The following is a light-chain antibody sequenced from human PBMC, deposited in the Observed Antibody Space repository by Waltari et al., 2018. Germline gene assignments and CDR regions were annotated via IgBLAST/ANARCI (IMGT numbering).Light chain of an antibody. Sequence: ETVMTQSPATLSALPGERVTLSRGASQSISSHLAWYQQKPGQPPRLVIYSASSRATGVPVRFSGSGSGTDFTLTISNLQSEDFAVYYCQQYNNWPLTFGGGTKVEL. CDR2: SAS. V-gene: IGKV3-15*01. J-gene: IGKJ4*01. CDR3: QQYNNWPLT. CDR1: QSISSH.